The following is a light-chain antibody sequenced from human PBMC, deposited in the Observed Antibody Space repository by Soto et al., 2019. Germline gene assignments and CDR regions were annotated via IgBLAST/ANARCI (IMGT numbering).Light chain of an antibody. CDR3: SSHEGNNHYV. V-gene: IGLV2-8*01. J-gene: IGLJ1*01. CDR1: SSDVGAYNY. CDR2: EVS. Sequence: QSVLTQPPSASGSVGQSVTISCTGTSSDVGAYNYVSWYQQHPGKAPKLMIYEVSKRPSGVPDRFSGSKSGYTASLTVSGLQAEDEADYYCSSHEGNNHYVVGTGKKVTV.